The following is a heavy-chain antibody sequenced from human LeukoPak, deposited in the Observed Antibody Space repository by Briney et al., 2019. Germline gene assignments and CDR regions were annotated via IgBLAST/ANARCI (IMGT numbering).Heavy chain of an antibody. D-gene: IGHD4-23*01. CDR2: ILPIFGTA. J-gene: IGHJ5*02. Sequence: AASVKVSCKTSGGTFGSYVISWVRQAPGQGLDWMGGILPIFGTADYAQKFQGRVTITADESTNTAYMELKSLTSEGTAVYYCARDRGGLDPWGQGTLVTVSS. CDR3: ARDRGGLDP. V-gene: IGHV1-69*13. CDR1: GGTFGSYV.